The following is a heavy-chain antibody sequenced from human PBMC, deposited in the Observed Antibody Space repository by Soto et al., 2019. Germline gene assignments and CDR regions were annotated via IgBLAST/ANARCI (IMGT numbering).Heavy chain of an antibody. J-gene: IGHJ6*02. CDR3: AGAETVSDAYYYYGMDV. V-gene: IGHV6-1*01. D-gene: IGHD1-1*01. Sequence: QVLLQQSGPGLVKPPQTLSLTCAISGDSVSSNSAAWNWIRRPPSRGLEWLGRTYYRSKWYNDYAVSLKRRVTTNPDTSKNRFTRQLTSMTPEDTAVYYYAGAETVSDAYYYYGMDVWVRGTTVTVSS. CDR1: GDSVSSNSAA. CDR2: TYYRSKWYN.